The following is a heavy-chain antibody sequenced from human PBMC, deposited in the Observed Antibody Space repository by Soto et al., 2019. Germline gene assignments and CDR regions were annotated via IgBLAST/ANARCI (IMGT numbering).Heavy chain of an antibody. CDR2: ISGSGGST. CDR3: AKDGVLYCSGGSCYFDY. CDR1: GFTISSYA. V-gene: IGHV3-23*01. D-gene: IGHD2-15*01. J-gene: IGHJ4*02. Sequence: EVQLLASGGGLVQPGGSLRLSCAASGFTISSYAMSWVRQAPGKGLEWVSAISGSGGSTYYADSVKGRFTISRDNSKNTLYRQVNSLRAEDTAVYYCAKDGVLYCSGGSCYFDYWGQGTLVTVSS.